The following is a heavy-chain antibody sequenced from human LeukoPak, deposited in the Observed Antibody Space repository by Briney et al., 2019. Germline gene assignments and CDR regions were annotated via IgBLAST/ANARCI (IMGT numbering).Heavy chain of an antibody. Sequence: GGSLRLSCAASGFTFSYYTMYWVRQAPGKELEWVSIIGISGGGIHYADSVKGRFTISRDNSKNTPYLQMNSLRAEDTAVYYCAIDPNWGVDYWGQGVLVTVSS. CDR1: GFTFSYYT. V-gene: IGHV3-23*01. D-gene: IGHD7-27*01. CDR2: IGISGGGI. J-gene: IGHJ4*02. CDR3: AIDPNWGVDY.